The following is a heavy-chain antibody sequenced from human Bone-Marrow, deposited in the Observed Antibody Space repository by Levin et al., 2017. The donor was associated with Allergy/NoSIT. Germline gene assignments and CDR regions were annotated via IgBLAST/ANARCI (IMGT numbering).Heavy chain of an antibody. CDR1: GGSISSSSYY. D-gene: IGHD2-2*01. J-gene: IGHJ6*02. CDR2: IYYSGST. CDR3: ARHMPLYPLVVTPYYYYGMDV. Sequence: SETLSLTCTVSGGSISSSSYYWGWIRQPPGKGLEWIGSIYYSGSTYYNPSLKSRVTISVDTSKNQFSLKLSSVTAADTAVYYCARHMPLYPLVVTPYYYYGMDVWGQGTTVTVSS. V-gene: IGHV4-39*01.